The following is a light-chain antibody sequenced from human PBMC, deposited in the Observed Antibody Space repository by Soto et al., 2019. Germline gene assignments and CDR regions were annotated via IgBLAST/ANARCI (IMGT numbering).Light chain of an antibody. Sequence: EIVMTQYPATLSVSPGERATLSCRASQSVFSSLAWYQQKPGQAPRLLIYGAATRATGIPARFSGSGSGTDFTLTISDVEPEDFAVYYCHQRQSWPRTFGQGTKVDI. V-gene: IGKV3-15*01. CDR3: HQRQSWPRT. J-gene: IGKJ1*01. CDR1: QSVFSS. CDR2: GAA.